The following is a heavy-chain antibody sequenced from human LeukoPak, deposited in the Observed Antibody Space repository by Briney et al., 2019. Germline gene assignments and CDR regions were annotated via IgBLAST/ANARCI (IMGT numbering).Heavy chain of an antibody. CDR3: ARRAGEYSHPSDY. J-gene: IGHJ4*01. CDR1: GFTLISNS. Sequence: RGSLRLSCTVSGFTLISNSWSSVRQAPGEGLEWGSFIYSGGNTHYSDSVKGRFTLSRDNSNTTLYLQMNRLRAEDTAIYYCARRAGEYSHPSDYWGQGTLVTVSS. D-gene: IGHD2-15*01. CDR2: IYSGGNT. V-gene: IGHV3-53*01.